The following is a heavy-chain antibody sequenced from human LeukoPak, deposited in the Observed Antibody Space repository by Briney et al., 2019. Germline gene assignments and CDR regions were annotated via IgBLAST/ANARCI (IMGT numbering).Heavy chain of an antibody. CDR2: ISTSGGST. Sequence: PGGSLRLSCAAAGFSFSSFAKSWVRQAQGKGLEWVSGISTSGGSTYYADSVKGRFTISRDNSKNTLYVQMSSLRAEDTAEYYCAKSRGAINDVFDIWGQGTMVTVSA. D-gene: IGHD3-22*01. J-gene: IGHJ3*02. CDR1: GFSFSSFA. CDR3: AKSRGAINDVFDI. V-gene: IGHV3-23*01.